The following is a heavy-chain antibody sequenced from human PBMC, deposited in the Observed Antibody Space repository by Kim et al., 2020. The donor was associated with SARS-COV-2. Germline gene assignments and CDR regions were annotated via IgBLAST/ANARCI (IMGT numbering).Heavy chain of an antibody. CDR2: INHSGST. J-gene: IGHJ4*02. CDR1: GGSFSGYY. D-gene: IGHD6-13*01. CDR3: ARDRYSSSWGIDY. Sequence: SETLSLTCAVYGGSFSGYYWSWIRQPPGKGLEWIGEINHSGSTNYNPSLKSRVTISVDTSKNQFSLKLSSVTAADTAVYYCARDRYSSSWGIDYWGQGTL. V-gene: IGHV4-34*01.